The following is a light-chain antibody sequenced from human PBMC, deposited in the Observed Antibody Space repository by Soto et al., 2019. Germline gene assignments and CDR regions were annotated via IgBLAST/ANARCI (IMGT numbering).Light chain of an antibody. V-gene: IGKV1-39*01. Sequence: DIQMTQSPSSLSASVGDRVTITCRASQSITNSLNWYQHKPGKAPPLVIYPASSLQSGVPSRFSGSGSGTDFTLTISSLRPEDFAAYFCQQGHSMPFTFGPGTKVDIK. CDR1: QSITNS. CDR2: PAS. J-gene: IGKJ3*01. CDR3: QQGHSMPFT.